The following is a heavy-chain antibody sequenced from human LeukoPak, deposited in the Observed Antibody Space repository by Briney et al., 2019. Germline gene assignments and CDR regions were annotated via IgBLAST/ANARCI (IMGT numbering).Heavy chain of an antibody. CDR1: GGSINSGAHY. CDR3: ARHYSFDAFDI. Sequence: NTSETLSLTCTVSGGSINSGAHYWSWVRQPPGKGLEWIGYIYYSGSTYYNPSLKSRVTISVDTSKNQFSLKLTSVTAADTAVYYCARHYSFDAFDIWGQGTLVTVSS. J-gene: IGHJ3*02. D-gene: IGHD2-21*01. CDR2: IYYSGST. V-gene: IGHV4-30-4*01.